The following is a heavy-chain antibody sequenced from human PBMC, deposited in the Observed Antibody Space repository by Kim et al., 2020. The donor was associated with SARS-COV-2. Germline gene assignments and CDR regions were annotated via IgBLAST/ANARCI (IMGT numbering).Heavy chain of an antibody. D-gene: IGHD3-10*01. CDR2: FFHSGSI. CDR3: ASSGIIPVFRYGMDV. Sequence: SETLSLTCTVSGGSINNYYWSWVRQPPGKGLEWIGYFFHSGSINYSPSLGSRVTISLDTSKHQFSLRLTSVTAADTAMYYCASSGIIPVFRYGMDVWGQGTAVTVSS. CDR1: GGSINNYY. V-gene: IGHV4-59*13. J-gene: IGHJ6*02.